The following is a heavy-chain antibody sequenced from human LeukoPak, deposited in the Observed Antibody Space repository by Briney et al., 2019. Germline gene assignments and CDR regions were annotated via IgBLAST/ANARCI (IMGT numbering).Heavy chain of an antibody. Sequence: PSETLSLTCTVSGGFNSRYYWNWIRQSPGKGPEWIGYIFYSGVSNYSPSLKSRVSMPVDTSKSQSSLKLSSVTAADTTVYYCAGGGYCSSTSCYAPLFDYWGQGTLVTVSS. J-gene: IGHJ4*02. CDR1: GGFNSRYY. CDR3: AGGGYCSSTSCYAPLFDY. D-gene: IGHD2-2*01. V-gene: IGHV4-59*01. CDR2: IFYSGVS.